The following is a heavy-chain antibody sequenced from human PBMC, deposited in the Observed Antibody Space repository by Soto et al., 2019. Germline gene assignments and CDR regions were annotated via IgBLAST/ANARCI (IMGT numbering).Heavy chain of an antibody. Sequence: QILSCAAAGLPSRSYCMHLVRQAPDKGLESVAVISYDGSNTYYADSVKGRFTISRDNSKNTLYLQMNSLRAEDTAVYYCAKDVGGYSYGVNYYYYGMDGWGQGTTVTFFS. D-gene: IGHD5-18*01. CDR3: AKDVGGYSYGVNYYYYGMDG. J-gene: IGHJ6*02. V-gene: IGHV3-30*18. CDR2: ISYDGSNT. CDR1: GLPSRSYC.